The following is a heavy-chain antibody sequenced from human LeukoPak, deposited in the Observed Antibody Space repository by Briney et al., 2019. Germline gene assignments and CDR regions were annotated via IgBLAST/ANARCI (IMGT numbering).Heavy chain of an antibody. D-gene: IGHD5-18*01. CDR3: ARGDVDTAMTIDY. J-gene: IGHJ4*02. Sequence: SETLSLTCAVSGGSISSGGYSWSWIRQPPGKGLEWIGYIYHSGSTYYNPSLMSRVTISVDRSKNQFSLKLSSVTAADTAVYYCARGDVDTAMTIDYWGQGTLVTVSS. CDR1: GGSISSGGYS. V-gene: IGHV4-30-2*01. CDR2: IYHSGST.